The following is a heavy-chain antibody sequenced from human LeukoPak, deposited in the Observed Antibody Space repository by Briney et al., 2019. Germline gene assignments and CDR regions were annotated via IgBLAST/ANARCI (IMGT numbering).Heavy chain of an antibody. V-gene: IGHV1-3*01. CDR3: ARAIYCSSTSCYYLPYYYGMDV. D-gene: IGHD2-2*01. Sequence: WASVKVSCKASGYTFTNYAMHWVRQAPGQRLEWMGWINADNGNTKYSQKFQGRVTITRDTSASTAYVELSSLRSEDTAVYYCARAIYCSSTSCYYLPYYYGMDVWGKGTTVTVSS. J-gene: IGHJ6*04. CDR1: GYTFTNYA. CDR2: INADNGNT.